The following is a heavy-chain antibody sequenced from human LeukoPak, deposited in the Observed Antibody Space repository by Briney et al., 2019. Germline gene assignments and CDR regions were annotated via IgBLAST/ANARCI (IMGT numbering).Heavy chain of an antibody. CDR3: ARDRGYYFDY. J-gene: IGHJ4*02. Sequence: GRSLRLSCAASGFTFSSYGMRWVRQAPGKGLEWVAVIWYDGSNKYYADSVKGRFTISRDNSKNTLYLQMNSLRAEDTAVYYCARDRGYYFDYWGQGTLVTVSS. CDR1: GFTFSSYG. D-gene: IGHD3-10*01. V-gene: IGHV3-33*01. CDR2: IWYDGSNK.